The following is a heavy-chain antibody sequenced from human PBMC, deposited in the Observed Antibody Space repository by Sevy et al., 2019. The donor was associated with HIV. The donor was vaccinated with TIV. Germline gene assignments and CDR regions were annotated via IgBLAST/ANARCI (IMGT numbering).Heavy chain of an antibody. J-gene: IGHJ3*02. D-gene: IGHD2-8*02. CDR2: ISGGGHSDDST. Sequence: GGSLRLSCVASGFTFNTYAMNWVRQTPGKGLEWVSAISGGGHSDDSTYYADSVKGRFTISRDNSNNTLYLQMNNLKADDTAIYYCAKDIVLGVGEDFDNWGQGTMVTVSS. CDR1: GFTFNTYA. V-gene: IGHV3-23*01. CDR3: AKDIVLGVGEDFDN.